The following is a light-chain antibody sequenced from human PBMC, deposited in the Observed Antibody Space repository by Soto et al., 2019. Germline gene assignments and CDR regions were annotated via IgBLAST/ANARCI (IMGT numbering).Light chain of an antibody. CDR1: SSDFGNYYL. CDR2: EVN. J-gene: IGLJ1*01. Sequence: QSVLTQPASVSGSPGQSITISCTGTSSDFGNYYLVSWYQQHPGKVPKLILFEVNKRPSGVSGRFSGSKSGNTASLTISGLQAEDEADYYCCSFTSSNTHVFGTGTKVTVL. V-gene: IGLV2-23*02. CDR3: CSFTSSNTHV.